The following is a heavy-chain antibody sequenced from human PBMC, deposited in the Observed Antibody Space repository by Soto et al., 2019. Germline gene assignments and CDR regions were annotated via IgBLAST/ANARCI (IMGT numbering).Heavy chain of an antibody. Sequence: ASVKVSCKASGGTFSSYAISWVRQAPGQGLEWMGGIIPIFGTANYAQKFQGRVTITADESTSTAYMELGSLRSEDTAVYYCARYYCSGGSCYPDSVDLYGMDVWGQGTTVTVSS. CDR1: GGTFSSYA. CDR3: ARYYCSGGSCYPDSVDLYGMDV. CDR2: IIPIFGTA. J-gene: IGHJ6*02. V-gene: IGHV1-69*13. D-gene: IGHD2-15*01.